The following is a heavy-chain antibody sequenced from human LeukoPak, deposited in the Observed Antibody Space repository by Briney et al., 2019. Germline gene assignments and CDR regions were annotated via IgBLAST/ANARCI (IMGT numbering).Heavy chain of an antibody. CDR2: ISSSSSYI. CDR1: GFTFSSYS. J-gene: IGHJ6*03. CDR3: ARDKYSSGWYSVGDYHYYMDV. Sequence: TGGSLRLSCAASGFTFSSYSMNWVRQAPGKGLEWVSSISSSSSYIYYADSVKGRFTISRDNAKNSLYLQMNSLRAEDTAVYYCARDKYSSGWYSVGDYHYYMDVWGKGTTVTVSS. D-gene: IGHD6-19*01. V-gene: IGHV3-21*01.